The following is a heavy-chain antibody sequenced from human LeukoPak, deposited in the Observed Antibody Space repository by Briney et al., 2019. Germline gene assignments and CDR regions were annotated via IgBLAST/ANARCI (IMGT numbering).Heavy chain of an antibody. CDR1: GFTISSYA. CDR3: AKTPRDGYGQFNWFDP. D-gene: IGHD1-1*01. J-gene: IGHJ5*02. Sequence: GGSLRLSCAASGFTISSYAMSWLRQAPGKGPEWVAGISANGASGGSIHYADSVKGRFTVSRDDSMNTLYLQMNSLRAEDTAVYSCAKTPRDGYGQFNWFDPWGQGTLVTVSS. CDR2: ISANGASGGSI. V-gene: IGHV3-23*01.